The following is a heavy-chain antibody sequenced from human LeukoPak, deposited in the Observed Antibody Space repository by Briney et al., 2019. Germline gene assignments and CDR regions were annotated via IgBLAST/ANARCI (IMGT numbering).Heavy chain of an antibody. CDR2: INHSGST. V-gene: IGHV4-34*01. J-gene: IGHJ4*02. D-gene: IGHD4-11*01. CDR1: GGSISSYY. Sequence: PSETLSLTCTVSGGSISSYYWSWIRQPPGKGLEWIGEINHSGSTNYNPSLKSRVTISVDTSKNQFSLKLSSVTAADTAVYYCATYFTVTEYYFDYWGQGTLVTVSS. CDR3: ATYFTVTEYYFDY.